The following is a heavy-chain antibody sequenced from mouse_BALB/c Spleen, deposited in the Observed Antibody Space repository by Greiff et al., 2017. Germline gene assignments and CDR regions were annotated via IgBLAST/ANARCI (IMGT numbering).Heavy chain of an antibody. CDR1: GFSLTSYD. V-gene: IGHV2-9*02. CDR2: IWAGGST. Sequence: QVQLQESGPGLVAPSQSLSITCTVSGFSLTSYDVHWVRQPPGKGLEWLGVIWAGGSTNYNSALISRLGIITDNSKSQVFLKMNSLQTDDTAMYYCAREGDDGYYWFAYWGQGTLVTVSA. J-gene: IGHJ3*01. CDR3: AREGDDGYYWFAY. D-gene: IGHD2-3*01.